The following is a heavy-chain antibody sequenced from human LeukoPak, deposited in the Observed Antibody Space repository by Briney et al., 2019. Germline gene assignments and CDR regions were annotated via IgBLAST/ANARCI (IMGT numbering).Heavy chain of an antibody. CDR3: ARVSRYYYDSSGSYYFDY. CDR1: GGTFSSYA. CDR2: IIPILGIA. D-gene: IGHD3-22*01. J-gene: IGHJ4*02. V-gene: IGHV1-69*04. Sequence: SVKVSCKASGGTFSSYAISWVRQAPGQGLEWMGRIIPILGIANYAQKFQGRVTITADKSTSTAYMELSSLRSDDTAVYYCARVSRYYYDSSGSYYFDYWGQGTLVTVSS.